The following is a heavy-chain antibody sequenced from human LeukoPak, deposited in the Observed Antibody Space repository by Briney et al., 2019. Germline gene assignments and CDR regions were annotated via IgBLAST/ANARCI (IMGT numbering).Heavy chain of an antibody. CDR1: GFTFSSYW. CDR3: AGDFGYFQH. V-gene: IGHV3-7*04. Sequence: GGSLRLSCAASGFTFSSYWMTWVRQAPGKGLEWVANIKQGGREKYYVHSVKGRFTISRDNAKSSLYLQMNSLRDEDTAVYYCAGDFGYFQHWGQGTLVTVSS. CDR2: IKQGGREK. J-gene: IGHJ1*01. D-gene: IGHD3-10*01.